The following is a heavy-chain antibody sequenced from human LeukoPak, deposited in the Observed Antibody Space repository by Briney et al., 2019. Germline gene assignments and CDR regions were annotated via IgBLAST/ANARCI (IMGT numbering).Heavy chain of an antibody. J-gene: IGHJ4*02. D-gene: IGHD4-23*01. Sequence: GRSLRLSCTASGFTFGDYAMSWVRQAPGKGLEWVGFIRSKVYGGTTEYAASVKGRFTISRDNSKNTLYLQMNSLRAEDTAAYYCARERGSSGGNTNGYFDYWGQGALVTVSS. CDR1: GFTFGDYA. CDR3: ARERGSSGGNTNGYFDY. V-gene: IGHV3-49*04. CDR2: IRSKVYGGTT.